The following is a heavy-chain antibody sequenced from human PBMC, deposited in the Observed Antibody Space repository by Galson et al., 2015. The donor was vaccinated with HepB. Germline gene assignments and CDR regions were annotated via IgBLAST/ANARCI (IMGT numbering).Heavy chain of an antibody. V-gene: IGHV3-23*01. Sequence: SLRLSCAASGFTFRPSAMSWVRQAPGKGLQWVASISNGGGGTDYADSVKGRVSIARDNSKNALDRQRDSLSSEDTAVYYGAKESRTGQEWYFDLWGRGTLVTVSS. CDR2: ISNGGGGT. J-gene: IGHJ2*01. CDR3: AKESRTGQEWYFDL. CDR1: GFTFRPSA. D-gene: IGHD3/OR15-3a*01.